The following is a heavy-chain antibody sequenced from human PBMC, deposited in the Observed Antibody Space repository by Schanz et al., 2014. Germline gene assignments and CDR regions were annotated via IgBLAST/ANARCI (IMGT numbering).Heavy chain of an antibody. V-gene: IGHV4-59*04. J-gene: IGHJ6*02. CDR2: IYHSGST. D-gene: IGHD3-10*01. CDR1: GGSISSYY. CDR3: ATAKRYHYALGTYRGNYYATDV. Sequence: QVQLQESGPGLVKPSETLSLNCIVTGGSISSYYWGWIRQPPGKGLEWIGSIYHSGSTYYNPSLKIRSPISVDMAKGHSPLSRPSGTAADTALYYCATAKRYHYALGTYRGNYYATDVWGQGTAVAVSS.